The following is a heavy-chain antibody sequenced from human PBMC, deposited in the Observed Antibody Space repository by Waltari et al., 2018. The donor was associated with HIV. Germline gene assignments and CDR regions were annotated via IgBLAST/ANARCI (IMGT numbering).Heavy chain of an antibody. J-gene: IGHJ6*02. CDR1: GFAFKNFA. CDR2: ISYDGDQ. Sequence: QVQLVESGGGVVQPGGSLRLSCAASGFAFKNFAMHWVSQAPGKGLEWVAVISYDGDQYYADSVKGRFTISRDNSKKSLFLQMSSLRPEDSAVYYCAKVAGRSGSYSHYYYGMDVWGQGTTVTVS. CDR3: AKVAGRSGSYSHYYYGMDV. D-gene: IGHD1-26*01. V-gene: IGHV3-30*18.